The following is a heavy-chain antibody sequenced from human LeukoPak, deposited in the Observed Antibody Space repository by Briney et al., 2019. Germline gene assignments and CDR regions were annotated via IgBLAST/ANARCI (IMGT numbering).Heavy chain of an antibody. D-gene: IGHD3-10*01. CDR2: ISYDGSNK. CDR1: GLPFSSYA. CDR3: ARGRGVTMVRGLKTNWFDP. Sequence: QSGGSLRLACAASGLPFSSYAMHSVRQAPGKGLEWVAVISYDGSNKYYADSVKGRFTISRDNSKNTLYLQMNSLKAEDTAVYYCARGRGVTMVRGLKTNWFDPWGQGTLVTVSS. V-gene: IGHV3-30*04. J-gene: IGHJ5*02.